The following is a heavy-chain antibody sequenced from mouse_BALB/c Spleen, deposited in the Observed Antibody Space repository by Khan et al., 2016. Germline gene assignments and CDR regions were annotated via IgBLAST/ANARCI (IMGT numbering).Heavy chain of an antibody. V-gene: IGHV2-2*02. J-gene: IGHJ4*01. CDR1: GFSLTSYG. Sequence: QVQLQQPGPGLVQPSQSLSITCTVTGFSLTSYGVHWVRQSPGKGLEWLGVIWSGGSTDYNAAFISRLSISKDNSKSQVFFKMNSLQANDTGIYYCARHYSYAMDYWGQGTSVTVSS. D-gene: IGHD1-2*01. CDR3: ARHYSYAMDY. CDR2: IWSGGST.